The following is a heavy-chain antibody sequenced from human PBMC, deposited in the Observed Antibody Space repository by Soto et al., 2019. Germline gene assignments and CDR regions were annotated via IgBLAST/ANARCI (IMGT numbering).Heavy chain of an antibody. CDR1: GFSFSSYV. CDR2: ISGSGSNT. J-gene: IGHJ4*02. V-gene: IGHV3-23*01. Sequence: PGGSLRLSCAASGFSFSSYVMRWVRQAPGKGLEWVSSISGSGSNTYYADSVKGRFTISRDNSKNTLYLQMNSLRAEDTALYYCAKKGGAVAGTGYYFDYWGQGALVTVSS. CDR3: AKKGGAVAGTGYYFDY. D-gene: IGHD6-19*01.